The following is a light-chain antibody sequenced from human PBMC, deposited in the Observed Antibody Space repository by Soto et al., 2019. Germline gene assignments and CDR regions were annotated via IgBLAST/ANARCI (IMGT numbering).Light chain of an antibody. Sequence: QAVLTQPASVSGSPGQSITISCTGTSSDVGGYNYVSWYQQHPGKAPKLLIYEVSNRPSGVSNRFSGSKSGNTASLTISGLQAEDEADYYCSSYTISSTTDVFGAGTKLTVL. CDR2: EVS. V-gene: IGLV2-14*01. CDR1: SSDVGGYNY. J-gene: IGLJ1*01. CDR3: SSYTISSTTDV.